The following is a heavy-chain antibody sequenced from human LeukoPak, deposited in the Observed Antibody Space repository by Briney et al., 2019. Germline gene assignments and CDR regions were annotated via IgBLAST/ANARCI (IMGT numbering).Heavy chain of an antibody. CDR3: ARVDYDSSGYNYYYMDV. D-gene: IGHD3-22*01. V-gene: IGHV6-1*01. J-gene: IGHJ6*03. Sequence: SQTLSLTCAISGDSVSSNSAAWNWIRQSPSRGLEWLGRTYYRSKWYNDYAVSVKSRITINPDTSKNQFSLQLNSVTPEDTAVYYCARVDYDSSGYNYYYMDVWGKGTTVTVSS. CDR1: GDSVSSNSAA. CDR2: TYYRSKWYN.